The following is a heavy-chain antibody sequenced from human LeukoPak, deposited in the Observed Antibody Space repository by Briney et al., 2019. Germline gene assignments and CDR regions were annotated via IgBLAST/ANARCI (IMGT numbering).Heavy chain of an antibody. V-gene: IGHV3-23*01. CDR1: GITLSNYG. CDR2: ISGSGGST. CDR3: AKRGVVIRVILVGFHKEAYYFDS. Sequence: GGSLRLSCAVSGITLSNYGMSWVRQAPGKGLGWVAGISGSGGSTNYADSVKGRFVISRETPRNTLYLQMNSMRAEDTAVYFCAKRGVVIRVILVGFHKEAYYFDSWGQGGLVTVSS. D-gene: IGHD2-21*01. J-gene: IGHJ4*02.